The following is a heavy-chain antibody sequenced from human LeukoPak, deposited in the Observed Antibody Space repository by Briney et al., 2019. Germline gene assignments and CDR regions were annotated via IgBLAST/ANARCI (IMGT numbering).Heavy chain of an antibody. Sequence: GGSVRLSCGASGFTFSRYGMHWVRQAPGKGLEGVAFIRYDGSNKYYADSVKGRFTISRDNSKNTLYLQMNSLRAEDTAVYYCAKVAALAGFDAFYFDYWGQGTLVTVSS. CDR2: IRYDGSNK. CDR1: GFTFSRYG. V-gene: IGHV3-30*02. D-gene: IGHD6-13*01. CDR3: AKVAALAGFDAFYFDY. J-gene: IGHJ4*02.